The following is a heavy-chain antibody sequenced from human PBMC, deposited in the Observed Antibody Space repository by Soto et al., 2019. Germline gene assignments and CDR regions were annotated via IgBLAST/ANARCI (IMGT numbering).Heavy chain of an antibody. V-gene: IGHV3-23*01. CDR3: AKVSRFLDSGLI. CDR1: GFTFSTYA. Sequence: EVQLLESGGGLVQPGGSLRLSCTASGFTFSTYAMTWDRQAPGKGLEWVSAISGGGGPTYYADSVKGRFTISRDNSKNTLYLQMNSLRADDTAVYYCAKVSRFLDSGLIWGQGTLVTVSS. J-gene: IGHJ3*02. D-gene: IGHD3-10*01. CDR2: ISGGGGPT.